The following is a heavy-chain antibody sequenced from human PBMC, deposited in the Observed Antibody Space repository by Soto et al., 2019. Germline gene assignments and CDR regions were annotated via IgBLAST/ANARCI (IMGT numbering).Heavy chain of an antibody. CDR3: ARGGYYDSSGYFEYYYYGMDV. J-gene: IGHJ6*02. V-gene: IGHV4-4*07. D-gene: IGHD3-22*01. CDR2: IYTSGST. Sequence: SETLSLTCTVSGGSISSYYWSWIRQPAGKGLEWIGRIYTSGSTNYNPSRKSRVTMSVDTSKNQFSRKLSSVTAADTAVYYCARGGYYDSSGYFEYYYYGMDVWGQGTTVTVSS. CDR1: GGSISSYY.